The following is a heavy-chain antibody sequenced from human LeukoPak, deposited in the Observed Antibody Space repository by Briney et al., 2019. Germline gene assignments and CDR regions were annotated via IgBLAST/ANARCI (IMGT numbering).Heavy chain of an antibody. J-gene: IGHJ4*02. CDR3: AKSSDLGDWLFDY. CDR1: GFTFSSYA. Sequence: PGGSLRLPCAASGFTFSSYAMSWVRQAPGKGLEWVSAISGSGGSTYYADSVKGRFTISRDNSKNTLYLQMNSLRAEDTAVYYCAKSSDLGDWLFDYWGQGTLVTVSS. CDR2: ISGSGGST. V-gene: IGHV3-23*01. D-gene: IGHD3/OR15-3a*01.